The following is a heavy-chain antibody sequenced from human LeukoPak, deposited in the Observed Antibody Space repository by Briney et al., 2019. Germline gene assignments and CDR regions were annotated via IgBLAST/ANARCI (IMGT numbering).Heavy chain of an antibody. Sequence: SETLSLTCTVSGGSISTTGYYWAWIRQPPGKGLQWIASIYYSGSTYYNSSLKSRVTISVDKSKNQFSLKLSSVTAADTAVYYCARSDCSGGSRLYWYFDLWGRGTLVTVSS. J-gene: IGHJ2*01. D-gene: IGHD2-15*01. CDR1: GGSISTTGYY. CDR3: ARSDCSGGSRLYWYFDL. V-gene: IGHV4-39*07. CDR2: IYYSGST.